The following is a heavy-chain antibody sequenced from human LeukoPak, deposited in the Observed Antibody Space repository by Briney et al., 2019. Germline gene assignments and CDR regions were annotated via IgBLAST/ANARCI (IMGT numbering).Heavy chain of an antibody. V-gene: IGHV3-21*01. CDR1: GFTFSSYS. CDR2: ISSSSSYI. J-gene: IGHJ4*02. CDR3: ASGYYDYVWGSYRASNY. Sequence: GGSQRLSCAASGFTFSSYSMNWVRQAPGKELEWVSSISSSSSYIYYADSVKGRFTISRDNAKNSLYLQMNSLRAEDTAVYYCASGYYDYVWGSYRASNYWGQGTLVTVSS. D-gene: IGHD3-16*02.